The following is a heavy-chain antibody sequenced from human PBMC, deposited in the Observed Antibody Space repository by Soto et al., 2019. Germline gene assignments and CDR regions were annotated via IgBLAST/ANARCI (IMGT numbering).Heavy chain of an antibody. Sequence: ASVKVSCKTSGYSFSSYNLHWVRQAPGQGLEWMGWIGTDSGNTQYSQKFQGRVTISRDTSASTVYMELSSLRSEDTAVYYCARSIVVVTALDYWG. D-gene: IGHD2-21*02. CDR3: ARSIVVVTALDY. CDR2: IGTDSGNT. CDR1: GYSFSSYN. J-gene: IGHJ4*01. V-gene: IGHV1-3*04.